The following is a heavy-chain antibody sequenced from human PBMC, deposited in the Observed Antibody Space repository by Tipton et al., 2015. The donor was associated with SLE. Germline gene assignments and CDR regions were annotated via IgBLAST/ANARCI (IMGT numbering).Heavy chain of an antibody. V-gene: IGHV3-23*01. Sequence: SLRLSCAASGFTFSSYSMNWVRQAPGKGLEWVSAISGSGGSTYYADSVKGRFTISRDNSKKTLYLQMNSLRVEDTAVYHCAKKGEYSSGWYGANWLNPWGQGTLVTVSS. D-gene: IGHD6-19*01. CDR3: AKKGEYSSGWYGANWLNP. J-gene: IGHJ5*02. CDR2: ISGSGGST. CDR1: GFTFSSYS.